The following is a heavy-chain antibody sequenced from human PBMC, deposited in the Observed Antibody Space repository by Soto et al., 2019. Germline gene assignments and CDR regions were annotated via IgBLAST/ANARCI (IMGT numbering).Heavy chain of an antibody. V-gene: IGHV3-30*18. CDR2: ISYDGSNK. Sequence: PGGSLRLSCAASGFTFSSYGMHWVRQAPGKGLEWVAVISYDGSNKYYADSVKGRFTISRDNSKNTLYLQMNSLRAEDTAVYYCAKDRRELLRVFDYWGQGTLVTVSS. CDR1: GFTFSSYG. CDR3: AKDRRELLRVFDY. J-gene: IGHJ4*02. D-gene: IGHD1-26*01.